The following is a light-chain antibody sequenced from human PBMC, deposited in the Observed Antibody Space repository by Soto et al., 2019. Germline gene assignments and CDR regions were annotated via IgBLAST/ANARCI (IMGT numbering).Light chain of an antibody. J-gene: IGLJ1*01. Sequence: QSALTQPPSASGSPGQSVTISCTGTSSDVGAYNYVSWYQQLPGKAPKFIIYEGSKRPSGVSNRFSGSMSGNTASLTISGLQAEDEADYSCCSYAGSGTFVFGTGTKLTVL. CDR2: EGS. CDR1: SSDVGAYNY. CDR3: CSYAGSGTFV. V-gene: IGLV2-23*01.